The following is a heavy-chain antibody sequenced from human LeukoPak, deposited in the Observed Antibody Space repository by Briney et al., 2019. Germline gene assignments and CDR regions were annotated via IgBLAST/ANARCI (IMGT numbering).Heavy chain of an antibody. CDR2: IKSKTDGGTP. CDR3: TTAGRLLWFGELLGNFDY. Sequence: GGSLRLSCAASGFTFSNAWMSWVRQAPGKGLEWVGRIKSKTDGGTPDYAAPVKGRFTISRDDSKNTLYVQMNSLKTEDTAVYYCTTAGRLLWFGELLGNFDYWGQGTLVTVS. J-gene: IGHJ4*02. CDR1: GFTFSNAW. V-gene: IGHV3-15*01. D-gene: IGHD3-10*01.